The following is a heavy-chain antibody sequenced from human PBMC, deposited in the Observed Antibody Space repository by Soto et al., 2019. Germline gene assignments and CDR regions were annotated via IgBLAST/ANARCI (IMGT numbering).Heavy chain of an antibody. V-gene: IGHV1-69*01. D-gene: IGHD1-26*01. Sequence: QVQLVQSGAEVKKPGSSVKVSCKASGGTFSSYSINWVRQAPGQGLEWMGEIIPIFGTANYAQTSQGRVTINADDYTSTAYMELSSLRSEDTAVYYCARDGGRHSGGIDYWGQGTLVTVSS. CDR1: GGTFSSYS. CDR2: IIPIFGTA. CDR3: ARDGGRHSGGIDY. J-gene: IGHJ4*02.